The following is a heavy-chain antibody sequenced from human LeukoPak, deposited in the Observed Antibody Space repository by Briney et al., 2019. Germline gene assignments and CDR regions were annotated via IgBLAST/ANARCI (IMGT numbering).Heavy chain of an antibody. CDR3: ARHPSMGYSNYPYYMDV. CDR1: GGSISSSSYY. V-gene: IGHV4-39*01. CDR2: IYYSGST. J-gene: IGHJ6*03. D-gene: IGHD4-11*01. Sequence: SETLSLTCTVSGGSISSSSYYWGWIRQPPGKGLEWIGSIYYSGSTYYNPSLKSRVTISVDTSKNQFSLKLSSVTAADTAVYYCARHPSMGYSNYPYYMDVWGKGTTVTVSS.